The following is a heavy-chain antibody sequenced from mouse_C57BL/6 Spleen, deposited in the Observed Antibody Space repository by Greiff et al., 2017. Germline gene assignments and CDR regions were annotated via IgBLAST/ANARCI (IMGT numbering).Heavy chain of an antibody. CDR1: GYAFTNYL. J-gene: IGHJ3*01. V-gene: IGHV1-54*01. CDR3: ARYGDYDDVSPFAY. D-gene: IGHD2-4*01. CDR2: INPGSGGT. Sequence: VKVVESGAELVRPGTSVKVSCKASGYAFTNYLIEWVKQRPGQGLEWIGVINPGSGGTNYNEKFKGKATLTADKSSSTAYMQLSSLTSEDSAVYFCARYGDYDDVSPFAYWGQGTLVTVSA.